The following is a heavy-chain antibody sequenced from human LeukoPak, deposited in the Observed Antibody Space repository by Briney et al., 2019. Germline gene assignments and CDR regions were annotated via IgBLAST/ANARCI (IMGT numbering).Heavy chain of an antibody. J-gene: IGHJ4*02. V-gene: IGHV3-7*01. D-gene: IGHD1-1*01. Sequence: GGSLRLSCAASGFTFSDYWMDWVRQAPGKGLEWVANIKEDGSEKYYVDSVRGRFTISRDNAKNSLYLQMNSLRAEDSAVYYCARYHWNDVAYWGQGTLVTVSS. CDR3: ARYHWNDVAY. CDR2: IKEDGSEK. CDR1: GFTFSDYW.